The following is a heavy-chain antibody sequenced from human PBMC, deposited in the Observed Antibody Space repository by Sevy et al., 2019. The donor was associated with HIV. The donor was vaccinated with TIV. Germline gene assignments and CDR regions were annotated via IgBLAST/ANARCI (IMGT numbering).Heavy chain of an antibody. Sequence: ASVKVSCKASGYTFTSYRIYWVRQAPGQGLESMGWISAHNGDTNYAQKFQGRVTMNTDTSTTTAYMDLRSLRSDDTALYYCARAYCSGGRCYSLAYWGQGTLVTVSS. CDR2: ISAHNGDT. J-gene: IGHJ4*02. D-gene: IGHD2-15*01. CDR1: GYTFTSYR. V-gene: IGHV1-18*01. CDR3: ARAYCSGGRCYSLAY.